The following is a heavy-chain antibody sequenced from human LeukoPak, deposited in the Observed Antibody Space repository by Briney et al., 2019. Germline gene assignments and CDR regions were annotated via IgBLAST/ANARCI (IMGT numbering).Heavy chain of an antibody. Sequence: GGSLRLSCVASGFTFSRYWMHWVRQAPGKGLVWVSRINSDGRSTNYADSVKGRFSIFRDNAEKTLYLQMNSLRFEDTAVYCFATAPPVTRDSSCGWYLFDYWGQGTLVTVSS. J-gene: IGHJ4*02. D-gene: IGHD6-19*01. CDR3: ATAPPVTRDSSCGWYLFDY. CDR2: INSDGRST. V-gene: IGHV3-74*01. CDR1: GFTFSRYW.